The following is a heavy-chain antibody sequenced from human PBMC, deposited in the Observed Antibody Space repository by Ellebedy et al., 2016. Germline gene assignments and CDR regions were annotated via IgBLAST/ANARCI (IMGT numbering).Heavy chain of an antibody. CDR3: ARDPVTPDAFDI. V-gene: IGHV1-46*04. CDR1: GYTFTSYY. D-gene: IGHD4-23*01. Sequence: ASVKVSCKASGYTFTSYYMHWVRQAPGQGLEWMGIINPSGGSTSYAQKLQGRVTMTRDTSTSTVYMELSSLRSEDTAVYYCARDPVTPDAFDIWGQGTMVTVSS. J-gene: IGHJ3*02. CDR2: INPSGGST.